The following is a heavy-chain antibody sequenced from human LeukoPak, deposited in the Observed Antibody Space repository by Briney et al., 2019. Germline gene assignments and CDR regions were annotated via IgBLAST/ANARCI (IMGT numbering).Heavy chain of an antibody. CDR1: GGTFSSYA. Sequence: ASVKVSCKASGGTFSSYAISWVRQAPGQGLEWMGRIIPIFGTANYAQKFQGRVTITTDESTSTAYMELSSLRSEDTAVYYCARVRSRRDGYNWDFDYWGQGTLVTVSS. D-gene: IGHD5-24*01. V-gene: IGHV1-69*05. CDR3: ARVRSRRDGYNWDFDY. J-gene: IGHJ4*02. CDR2: IIPIFGTA.